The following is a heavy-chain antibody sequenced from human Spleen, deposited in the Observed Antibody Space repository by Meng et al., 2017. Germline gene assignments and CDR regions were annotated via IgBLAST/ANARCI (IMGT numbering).Heavy chain of an antibody. CDR2: IYTSGSN. CDR1: GGSLSDYY. CDR3: ARVGWTDAFDI. D-gene: IGHD6-19*01. Sequence: GSLRLSCTVSGGSLSDYYWSWIRQPAGKGLEWIGRIYTSGSNNYNPSLKGRVTLSVDTSKNQFSLKLSSVTAADTAVYYCARVGWTDAFDIWGQGTMVTVSS. V-gene: IGHV4-4*07. J-gene: IGHJ3*02.